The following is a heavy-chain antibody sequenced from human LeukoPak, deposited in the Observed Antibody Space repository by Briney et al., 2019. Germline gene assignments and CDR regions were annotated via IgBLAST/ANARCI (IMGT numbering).Heavy chain of an antibody. CDR2: ISSNGGST. V-gene: IGHV3-64D*06. CDR3: AKGGVTTIMYHFDY. CDR1: GFTFSSYA. J-gene: IGHJ4*02. D-gene: IGHD5-12*01. Sequence: PGGSLRLSCSASGFTFSSYAMHWVRQAPGKGLEYVSAISSNGGSTYYADSVKGRFTISRDNSKNTLYLQMSSLRAEDTAVYYCAKGGVTTIMYHFDYWGQGTLVTVSS.